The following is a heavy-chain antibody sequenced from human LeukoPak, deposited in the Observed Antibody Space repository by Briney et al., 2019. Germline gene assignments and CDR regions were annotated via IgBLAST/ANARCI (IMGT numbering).Heavy chain of an antibody. V-gene: IGHV4-30-4*01. CDR2: IYYSGST. Sequence: SQTLSLTCTVSGGSISSGDYYWSWIRQPPGKGLEWIGYIYYSGSTYYNPSLKSRVTISVDTSKNQFSLKLSSVTAADTAVYYCARVSTSGYDNHFDYWGQGTPVTVSS. D-gene: IGHD5-12*01. CDR3: ARVSTSGYDNHFDY. J-gene: IGHJ4*02. CDR1: GGSISSGDYY.